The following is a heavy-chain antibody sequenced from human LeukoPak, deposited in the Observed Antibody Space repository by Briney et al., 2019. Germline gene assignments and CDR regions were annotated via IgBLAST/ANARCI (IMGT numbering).Heavy chain of an antibody. D-gene: IGHD2-2*01. V-gene: IGHV3-20*04. CDR3: VSQLLGAFDI. CDR1: GFTCDDYG. Sequence: PGGSLRLSCAASGFTCDDYGMSWVRQAPGKGLEWVSGINWNGGSTGYADSVKGRFTISRDNAKNSLYLQMNSLRAEDTALYYCVSQLLGAFDIWGQGTMVTVSS. CDR2: INWNGGST. J-gene: IGHJ3*02.